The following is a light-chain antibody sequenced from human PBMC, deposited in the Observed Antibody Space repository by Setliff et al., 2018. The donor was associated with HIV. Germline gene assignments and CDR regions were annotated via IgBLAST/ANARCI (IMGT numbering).Light chain of an antibody. J-gene: IGLJ1*01. CDR1: DSNIGAAFD. V-gene: IGLV1-40*01. CDR3: QSYDNSLDAYV. CDR2: ASY. Sequence: QSVLTQPPSVSGAPGQRITISCTGSDSNIGAAFDVHWYQHLPGTAPKLLIYASYKRPSGVPDRFSVSKSGTSASLAIAGLQPEDEADYYRQSYDNSLDAYVFGTGTKVTVL.